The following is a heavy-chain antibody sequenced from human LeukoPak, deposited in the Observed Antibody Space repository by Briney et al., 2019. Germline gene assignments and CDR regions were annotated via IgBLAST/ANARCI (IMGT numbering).Heavy chain of an antibody. J-gene: IGHJ6*03. V-gene: IGHV3-7*01. D-gene: IGHD6-6*01. CDR1: GFTFSGYW. Sequence: PGGSLRLSCAASGFTFSGYWMSWVRQAPGKGLEWVANIKQDGSEKYYVDSVKGRFTISRDNAKNSLYLQMNSLRAEDTAVYYCALSQLVTYYYYYMDVWGKGTTVTVSS. CDR3: ALSQLVTYYYYYMDV. CDR2: IKQDGSEK.